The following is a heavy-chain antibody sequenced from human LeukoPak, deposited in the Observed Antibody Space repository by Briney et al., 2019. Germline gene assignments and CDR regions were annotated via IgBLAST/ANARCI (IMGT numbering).Heavy chain of an antibody. CDR1: GFTFSSYA. V-gene: IGHV3-30-3*01. J-gene: IGHJ4*02. Sequence: PGRSLRLSCAASGFTFSSYAMHWVRQAPGKGLEWVALILFDGYNKYYADSVKGRFTLSRDNSKNTLYLQMNSLRAEDTAVYYCASDYYSGSHSGAIGDWGQGTLVTVSS. D-gene: IGHD1-26*01. CDR2: ILFDGYNK. CDR3: ASDYYSGSHSGAIGD.